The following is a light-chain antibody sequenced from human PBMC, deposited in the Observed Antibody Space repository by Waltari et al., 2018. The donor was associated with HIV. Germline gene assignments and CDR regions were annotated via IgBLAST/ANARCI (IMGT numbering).Light chain of an antibody. J-gene: IGLJ1*01. V-gene: IGLV2-23*02. CDR2: EVT. Sequence: QSALTQQASVSGSLGQSITISCNGTSGNIGKYNLASWYQQHPGKAPKLFIYEVTRRPSGISGRFSGSRSDNTASLTISGLQAEDEAAYFCCSYARTTDVFVFGGGT. CDR1: SGNIGKYNL. CDR3: CSYARTTDVFV.